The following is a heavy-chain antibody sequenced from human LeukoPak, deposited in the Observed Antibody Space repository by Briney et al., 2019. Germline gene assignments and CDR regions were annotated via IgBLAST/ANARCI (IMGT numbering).Heavy chain of an antibody. Sequence: GGSLRLSCAGSGFTFSSYAMHWVRQAPGKGLEYVSGISSKGTSTYHANSVKGRFTISRDNAKNSLYLQMNSLRAEDTAVYYCARDSGYYGSGSPLGPDAFDIWGQGTMVTVSS. CDR3: ARDSGYYGSGSPLGPDAFDI. CDR2: ISSKGTST. CDR1: GFTFSSYA. D-gene: IGHD3-10*01. V-gene: IGHV3-64*01. J-gene: IGHJ3*02.